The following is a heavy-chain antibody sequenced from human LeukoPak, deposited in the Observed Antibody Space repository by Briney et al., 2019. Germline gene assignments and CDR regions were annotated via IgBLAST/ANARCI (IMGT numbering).Heavy chain of an antibody. J-gene: IGHJ5*02. CDR2: ISRASESI. V-gene: IGHV3-21*01. CDR1: GFTFSSYS. Sequence: GGSLRLSCAASGFTFSSYSMSWVRQAPGKGLEWVSIISRASESIFYADSVKGRFTISRDNAKNSLYLQMNGLRAEDTAVYYCARGATDVTRWFDPWGQGARVTVSS. D-gene: IGHD1-1*01. CDR3: ARGATDVTRWFDP.